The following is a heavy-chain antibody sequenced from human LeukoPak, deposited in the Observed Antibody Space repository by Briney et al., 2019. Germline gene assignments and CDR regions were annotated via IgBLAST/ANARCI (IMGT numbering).Heavy chain of an antibody. J-gene: IGHJ4*02. D-gene: IGHD6-13*01. Sequence: GGSLRLSCAASGFTFSSYSMTWVRQAPGKGLEWISYIHDGGSTIYYADSVKGRFTVSRDNAKNSLYLQMSSLRAEDTAVYYCARGGSSWFSYWGQGTLVTVSS. CDR1: GFTFSSYS. V-gene: IGHV3-48*01. CDR2: IHDGGSTI. CDR3: ARGGSSWFSY.